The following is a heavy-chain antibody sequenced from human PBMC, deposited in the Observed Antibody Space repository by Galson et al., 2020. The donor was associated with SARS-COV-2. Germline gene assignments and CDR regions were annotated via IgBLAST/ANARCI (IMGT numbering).Heavy chain of an antibody. CDR3: ARDLDVVMINNHYDACDL. V-gene: IGHV3-11*06. CDR1: GFSSSDYF. Sequence: GGSLRLSCAPSGFSSSDYFMSWFRQAPGKGLEWVSCFNSASVYPRYGASVKGRFPISRDNAKKSLYLQMSSLRAEDTAVYYCARDLDVVMINNHYDACDLWGQGTMVAVSS. J-gene: IGHJ3*01. D-gene: IGHD2-21*01. CDR2: FNSASVYP.